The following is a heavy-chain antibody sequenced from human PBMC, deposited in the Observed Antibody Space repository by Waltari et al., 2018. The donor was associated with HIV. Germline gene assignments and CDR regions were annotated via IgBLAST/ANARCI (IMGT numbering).Heavy chain of an antibody. CDR1: GFTFSDYG. Sequence: QVQLVESGGGVVQPGGSLRLSCVASGFTFSDYGLHWVRQAPGKGLEWVTFIRYDGSYASYLHSVEGRFTISRDSSKNTVYLQMNSLRLEDTAMYYCAKDLVTNVRGGAFDPWGQGTLVTVSS. V-gene: IGHV3-30*02. J-gene: IGHJ5*02. D-gene: IGHD3-10*01. CDR2: IRYDGSYA. CDR3: AKDLVTNVRGGAFDP.